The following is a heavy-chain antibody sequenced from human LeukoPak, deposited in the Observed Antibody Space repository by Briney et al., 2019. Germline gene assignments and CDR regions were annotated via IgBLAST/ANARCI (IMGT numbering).Heavy chain of an antibody. V-gene: IGHV4-59*08. CDR1: GGSVTNYY. CDR2: FYYSGST. Sequence: PSETLSLTCTVSGGSVTNYYWNWIRQTPGKGLEWIGCFYYSGSTSYNPSLKSRVTISIDTSKNQFSLKLSSVTAADTAVYYCASPYDSSGYYHYWGQGTLVTVSS. D-gene: IGHD3-22*01. J-gene: IGHJ4*02. CDR3: ASPYDSSGYYHY.